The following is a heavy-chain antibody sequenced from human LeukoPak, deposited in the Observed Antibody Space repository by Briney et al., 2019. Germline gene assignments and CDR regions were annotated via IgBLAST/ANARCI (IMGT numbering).Heavy chain of an antibody. CDR3: ARPQYQGDLWPPFDY. CDR2: IYPGDSDT. V-gene: IGHV5-51*01. D-gene: IGHD2-2*01. J-gene: IGHJ4*02. CDR1: GYSFTNYW. Sequence: GESTQISCKGSGYSFTNYWIGWVRQVPGKGLEWMGIIYPGDSDTRYTPSFQGQVTISADKSISTAYLQWSSLKASDTAMYYCARPQYQGDLWPPFDYWGQGTLVTVSS.